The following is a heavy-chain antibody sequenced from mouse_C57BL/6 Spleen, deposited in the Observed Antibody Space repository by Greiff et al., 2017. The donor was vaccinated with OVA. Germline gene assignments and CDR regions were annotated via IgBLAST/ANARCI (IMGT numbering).Heavy chain of an antibody. D-gene: IGHD1-1*01. J-gene: IGHJ2*01. Sequence: VQLQQPGAELVMPGASVKLSCKASGYTFTSYWMHWVKQRPGQGLEWIGEIDPSDSYTNYNQKFKGKSTLTVDKSSSTAYMQLSSLTSEDSAVYYCARKNFYFRTFDYWGQGTTLTVSS. CDR1: GYTFTSYW. CDR3: ARKNFYFRTFDY. V-gene: IGHV1-69*01. CDR2: IDPSDSYT.